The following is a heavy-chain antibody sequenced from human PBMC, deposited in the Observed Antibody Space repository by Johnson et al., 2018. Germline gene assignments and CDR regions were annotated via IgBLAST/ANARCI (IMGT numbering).Heavy chain of an antibody. CDR3: AREHIVGAINVEHFQH. V-gene: IGHV3-30*03. J-gene: IGHJ1*01. CDR2: ISYDGSNK. D-gene: IGHD1-26*01. Sequence: QVQLVQSGGGVVQXGRSXRLXCAASGFTFSSYGMHWVRQAPGKGLEWVAVISYDGSNKYYADSVKGRFTISRDNSKNPLYLQMNSLRAEDTAVYYCAREHIVGAINVEHFQHWGQGTLVTVSS. CDR1: GFTFSSYG.